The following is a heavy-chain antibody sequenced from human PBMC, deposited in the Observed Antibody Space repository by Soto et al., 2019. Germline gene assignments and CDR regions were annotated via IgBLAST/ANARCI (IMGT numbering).Heavy chain of an antibody. V-gene: IGHV3-48*02. CDR1: GFTFSSYS. Sequence: GGSLRLSCAASGFTFSSYSMNWVRQAPGKGLEWVSYISSSSSTIYYADSVKGRFTISRDNAKNSLYLQMNSLRDEDTAVYYCARDQNNYYDSSGPLGYWGQGTLVSVSS. D-gene: IGHD3-22*01. CDR2: ISSSSSTI. CDR3: ARDQNNYYDSSGPLGY. J-gene: IGHJ4*02.